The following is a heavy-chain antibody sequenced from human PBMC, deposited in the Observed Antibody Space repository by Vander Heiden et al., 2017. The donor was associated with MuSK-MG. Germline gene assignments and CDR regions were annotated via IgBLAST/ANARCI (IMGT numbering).Heavy chain of an antibody. CDR3: ARETVQIGNFDP. J-gene: IGHJ5*02. V-gene: IGHV3-21*01. Sequence: QLVAAGRGLACPVCSLSLSCAASGSIFTDHSMIWARHAPGKGVKWVSAISRSSTYTCYADSLKGRCTVTRDKAKKTLFLQMNSRRVEDTAVDYCARETVQIGNFDPWGQGTLVTVSS. D-gene: IGHD1-1*01. CDR1: GSIFTDHS. CDR2: ISRSSTYT.